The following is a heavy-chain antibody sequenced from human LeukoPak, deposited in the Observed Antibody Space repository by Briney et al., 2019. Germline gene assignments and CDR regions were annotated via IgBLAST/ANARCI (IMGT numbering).Heavy chain of an antibody. Sequence: SETLSLTCTVSGGSISSIDYYWGWIRQPPGKGLEWIGSIYYSGSTNYNSSLKTRVTISVDTSKNQLSLKLSSVTAADTAVYYCARDQVGVGASYFDYWGQGTLVTVSS. CDR2: IYYSGST. V-gene: IGHV4-39*07. J-gene: IGHJ4*02. CDR1: GGSISSIDYY. CDR3: ARDQVGVGASYFDY. D-gene: IGHD1-26*01.